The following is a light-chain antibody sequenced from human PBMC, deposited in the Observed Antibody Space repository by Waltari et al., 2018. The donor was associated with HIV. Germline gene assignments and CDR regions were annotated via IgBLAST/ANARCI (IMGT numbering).Light chain of an antibody. CDR3: QAWDSSTVV. Sequence: SYELTQPPSVSVSPGQTASITCSGDKLGDKYACWYQQKPGQSPVLVIYHDIQRPSGIPERFSGSNSGNKATLTISGTQAMDEADYYCQAWDSSTVVFGGGTKLTVL. J-gene: IGLJ2*01. V-gene: IGLV3-1*01. CDR2: HDI. CDR1: KLGDKY.